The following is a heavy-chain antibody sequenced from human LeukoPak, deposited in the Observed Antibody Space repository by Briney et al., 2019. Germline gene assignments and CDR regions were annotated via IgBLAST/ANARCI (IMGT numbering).Heavy chain of an antibody. D-gene: IGHD3-22*01. V-gene: IGHV3-23*01. CDR2: ISNAGTT. CDR1: GFTVSKYA. J-gene: IGHJ4*02. CDR3: AKVQNDYDSSTGLYYYFDY. Sequence: PGGSLRLSCAASGFTVSKYAMSWVRQAPGKGLEWVSLISNAGTTDYAESADSVRGRFIISRDDSKNTLYLDMNSLRAEDTAIYYCAKVQNDYDSSTGLYYYFDYWGQGTLVTVSS.